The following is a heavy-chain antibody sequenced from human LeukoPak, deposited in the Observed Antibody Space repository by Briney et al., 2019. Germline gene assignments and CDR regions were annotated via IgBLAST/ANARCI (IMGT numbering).Heavy chain of an antibody. CDR1: GFTFSSYW. Sequence: GGSLRLSCAASGFTFSSYWMHWVRQAPGKGLVWVSRINSDGSSTSYADSVKGRFTSSRDNAKNTLYLQMNSLRAEDTAVYYCARLRPTDDAFDIWGQGTMVTVSS. CDR2: INSDGSST. J-gene: IGHJ3*02. CDR3: ARLRPTDDAFDI. D-gene: IGHD2-21*02. V-gene: IGHV3-74*01.